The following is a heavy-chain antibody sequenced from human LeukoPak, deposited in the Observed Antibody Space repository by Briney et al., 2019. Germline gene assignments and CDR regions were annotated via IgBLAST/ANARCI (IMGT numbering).Heavy chain of an antibody. V-gene: IGHV4-59*01. Sequence: SETLSLTCTVSGGSISSYYWSWIRQPPGKGLEWIGYIYYSGSTNYNPSLKSRVTVSVDTSKNQFSLKLSSVTAADTAVYYCARCVIAAASLGFDYWGQGTLVTVSS. CDR1: GGSISSYY. J-gene: IGHJ4*02. CDR3: ARCVIAAASLGFDY. D-gene: IGHD6-13*01. CDR2: IYYSGST.